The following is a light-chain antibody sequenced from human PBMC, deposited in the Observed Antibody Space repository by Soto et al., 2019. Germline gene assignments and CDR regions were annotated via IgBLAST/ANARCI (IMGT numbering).Light chain of an antibody. J-gene: IGKJ1*01. CDR3: QHYYNTPWP. CDR2: WAS. CDR1: QSGLYSSNNKTF. V-gene: IGKV4-1*01. Sequence: DIVMTQSPDSLAVSLGERATINCKSSQSGLYSSNNKTFLAWYQQKPGQPPKLIISWASTRDSGFPDRFSGRGSGTAFALTISRLQADDVAVYFCQHYYNTPWPFGQGT.